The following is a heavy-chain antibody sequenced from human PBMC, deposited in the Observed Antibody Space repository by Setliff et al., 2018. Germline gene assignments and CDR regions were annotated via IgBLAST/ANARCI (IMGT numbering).Heavy chain of an antibody. CDR1: GYSFTTYW. Sequence: GESLKISCKASGYSFTTYWIAWVRQMPGKGLEWMGVIYPGDYDTSYSPSCQGRVTISVDKSSNTAYLQWSSLKASDTAMYYCARDTNYEGAYDSWGQGTLVTVSS. D-gene: IGHD3-3*01. CDR2: IYPGDYDT. CDR3: ARDTNYEGAYDS. V-gene: IGHV5-51*01. J-gene: IGHJ4*02.